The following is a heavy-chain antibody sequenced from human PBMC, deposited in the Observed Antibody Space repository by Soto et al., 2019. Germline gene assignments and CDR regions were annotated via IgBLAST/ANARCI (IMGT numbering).Heavy chain of an antibody. CDR2: IYYSGST. J-gene: IGHJ3*02. CDR3: ARLPIEGTTYDALDI. V-gene: IGHV4-39*01. Sequence: SETLSLTCTVSGGSISSSTYYWGWIRQPPGKGLEWIGSIYYSGSTYSNPSLKSRVTISVDTSKNQFSLQLSSVTAADPAVYYCARLPIEGTTYDALDIWGQGTMVTVSS. D-gene: IGHD1-7*01. CDR1: GGSISSSTYY.